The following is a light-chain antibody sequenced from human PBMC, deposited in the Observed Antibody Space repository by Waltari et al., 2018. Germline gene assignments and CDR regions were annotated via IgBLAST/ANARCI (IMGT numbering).Light chain of an antibody. Sequence: QSALTQPASVSGSPGQSITISCTGTSSDVGGYDLVSWYQQHPGKVPKLRIYEVSNGPSEVSYGCPGSKSGNTASRTISGLQTEDEADYYCSSYTGSGTFVVFGGGTKLTVL. CDR1: SSDVGGYDL. CDR3: SSYTGSGTFVV. CDR2: EVS. V-gene: IGLV2-23*02. J-gene: IGLJ2*01.